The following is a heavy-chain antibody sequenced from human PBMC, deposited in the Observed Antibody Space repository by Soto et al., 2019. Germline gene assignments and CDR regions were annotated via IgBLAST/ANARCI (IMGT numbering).Heavy chain of an antibody. CDR3: ARRCSLPRRGSRCCRYYPNLDV. V-gene: IGHV3-11*01. CDR2: LSSSGSTR. D-gene: IGHD1-26*01. Sequence: PGGSLRLSCAASGFTFSDYYMSWIRRAPGKGLEWVAYLSSSGSTRYYTDSVKGRFTISRDNVKKSVFLQMDRLRAEDTAVYYCARRCSLPRRGSRCCRYYPNLDVWGEGTKGTVSS. J-gene: IGHJ6*04. CDR1: GFTFSDYY.